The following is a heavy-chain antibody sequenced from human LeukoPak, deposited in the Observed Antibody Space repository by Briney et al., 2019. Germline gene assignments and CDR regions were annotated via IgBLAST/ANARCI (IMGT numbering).Heavy chain of an antibody. CDR3: ARDRITMVHGQKYYFDY. CDR2: IYYSGST. CDR1: GGSISSSSYY. D-gene: IGHD3-10*01. V-gene: IGHV4-39*07. Sequence: PSETLSLTCTVSGGSISSSSYYWGWIRQPPGKGLEWIGSIYYSGSTYYNPSLKSRVTISVDTSKNQFSLKLSSVTAADTAVYYCARDRITMVHGQKYYFDYWGQGTLVTVSS. J-gene: IGHJ4*02.